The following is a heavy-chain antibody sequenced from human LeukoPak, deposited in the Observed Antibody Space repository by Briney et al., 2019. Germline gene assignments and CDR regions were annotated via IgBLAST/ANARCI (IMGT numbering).Heavy chain of an antibody. CDR3: ARSDYYFDY. Sequence: GGSLRLSCAASGFTFSRCWMHWVRQAPGKGLVWVSRISSDGSTTSYADSVKGRFTISRDNARTTLYLQMNSLRAEDTAVYYCARSDYYFDYWGQGTLVTVSS. V-gene: IGHV3-74*01. J-gene: IGHJ4*02. D-gene: IGHD4/OR15-4a*01. CDR2: ISSDGSTT. CDR1: GFTFSRCW.